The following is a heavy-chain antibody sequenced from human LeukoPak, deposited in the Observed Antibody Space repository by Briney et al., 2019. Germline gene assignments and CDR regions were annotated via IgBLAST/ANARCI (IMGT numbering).Heavy chain of an antibody. CDR1: SFPYSSYS. V-gene: IGHV3-48*04. J-gene: IGHJ4*02. CDR2: ISSSSSTI. D-gene: IGHD2-2*01. Sequence: GGSLSLLCGACSFPYSSYSKICVRHAPGEARVGVSYISSSSSTIYYADSVKGRFTITRDNAKNSLYLQMNSRRAEDTAVYYCARSGVEEYQLPIDYWGQGTLVTVS. CDR3: ARSGVEEYQLPIDY.